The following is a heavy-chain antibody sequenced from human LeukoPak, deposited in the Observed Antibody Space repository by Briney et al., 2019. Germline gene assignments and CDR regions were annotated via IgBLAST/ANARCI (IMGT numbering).Heavy chain of an antibody. J-gene: IGHJ5*02. CDR1: GYSISSGYY. CDR2: NYLSWST. CDR3: ARYVARSGDLFGWFDP. D-gene: IGHD3-10*01. V-gene: IGHV4-38-2*02. Sequence: SETLSLTCSVSGYSISSGYYWGWLRPPPGKGLEWIGRNYLSWSTDYNQYVKSRDTISVDTSKNQYSLNLMSVTAANTAVYYCARYVARSGDLFGWFDPWGQGTLVIVSS.